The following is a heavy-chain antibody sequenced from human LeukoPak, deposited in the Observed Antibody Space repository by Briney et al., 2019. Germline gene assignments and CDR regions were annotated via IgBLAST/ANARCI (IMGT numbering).Heavy chain of an antibody. CDR2: IKQDGSER. Sequence: GGSLRLSCAASGFSFSGYWMSWVRQAPGKGLEWVANIKQDGSERLYVDSVKGRFTISRDNAKNSLYLQMNSLRAEDTAVYYCASGLELDYWGQGTLVTVSS. CDR3: ASGLELDY. V-gene: IGHV3-7*03. CDR1: GFSFSGYW. J-gene: IGHJ4*02.